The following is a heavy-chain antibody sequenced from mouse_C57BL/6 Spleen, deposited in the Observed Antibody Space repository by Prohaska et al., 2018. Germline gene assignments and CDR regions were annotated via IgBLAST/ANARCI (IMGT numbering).Heavy chain of an antibody. CDR2: IHLKTGGT. CDR1: GYTFTDYE. D-gene: IGHD1-1*01. CDR3: TRSNYYGRSPSYFDV. Sequence: QVQLQQSGAELVRPGASVTLSCKASGYTFTDYEMHWVKQTPVHGLEWIGAIHLKTGGTAYNQKFKGKAILTADKSSSTAYMELRSLTSEDSAVYYCTRSNYYGRSPSYFDVWGTGTTVTDSS. V-gene: IGHV1-15*01. J-gene: IGHJ1*03.